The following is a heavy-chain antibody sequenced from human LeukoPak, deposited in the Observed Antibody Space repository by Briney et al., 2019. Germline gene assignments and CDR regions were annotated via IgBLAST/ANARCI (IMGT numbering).Heavy chain of an antibody. Sequence: SETLSLTCTVSGGSISSGGYYWSWIRQHPGKGLEWIGYIYYSGNTYYNPSLKSRVTISVDTSKNQFSLKLTSVTAADTAVYYCARDSGYDSSWFDPWGQGTLATVSS. CDR3: ARDSGYDSSWFDP. CDR1: GGSISSGGYY. J-gene: IGHJ5*02. D-gene: IGHD5-12*01. V-gene: IGHV4-31*03. CDR2: IYYSGNT.